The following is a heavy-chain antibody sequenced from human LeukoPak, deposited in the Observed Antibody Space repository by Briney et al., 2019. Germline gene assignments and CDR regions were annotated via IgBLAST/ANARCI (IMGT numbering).Heavy chain of an antibody. V-gene: IGHV3-23*01. CDR2: ISGSGGST. D-gene: IGHD6-19*01. Sequence: PGGSLRLSCAASGFTFSSYAMSWVRQAPGKGLEWVSAISGSGGSTYYAGSVKGRFTISRDNSKNTLYLQMNSLRAEDTAVYYCAIISGWYFDPTDYWGQGTLVTVSS. CDR3: AIISGWYFDPTDY. J-gene: IGHJ4*02. CDR1: GFTFSSYA.